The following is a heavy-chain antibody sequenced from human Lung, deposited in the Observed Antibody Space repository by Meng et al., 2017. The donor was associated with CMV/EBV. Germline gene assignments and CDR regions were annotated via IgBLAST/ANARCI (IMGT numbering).Heavy chain of an antibody. Sequence: GESXKISCAASGFTFSTYAMHWVRQAPGKGLEWVAVISFDGSNKYYADSVRGRSIISRDNPNNTVSLQMNSLRVEDTAVYYCVRYANSHYGMDVWGQGTTVTVSS. CDR1: GFTFSTYA. J-gene: IGHJ6*02. V-gene: IGHV3-30*04. CDR2: ISFDGSNK. D-gene: IGHD2-21*01. CDR3: VRYANSHYGMDV.